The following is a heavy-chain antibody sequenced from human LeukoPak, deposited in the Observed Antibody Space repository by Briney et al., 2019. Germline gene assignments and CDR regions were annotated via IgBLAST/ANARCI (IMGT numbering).Heavy chain of an antibody. Sequence: PGGSLRLSCAAPGYTFITYPMRWVCQAPGKGVEWVSVISGSGGITYYADSVKGRFTVSRDNSQNTLFLQMYSLRVQNTAVYYCAKEPNHSSGYWDYWGQGTLVTVSS. D-gene: IGHD3-22*01. CDR3: AKEPNHSSGYWDY. V-gene: IGHV3-23*01. CDR2: ISGSGGIT. CDR1: GYTFITYP. J-gene: IGHJ4*02.